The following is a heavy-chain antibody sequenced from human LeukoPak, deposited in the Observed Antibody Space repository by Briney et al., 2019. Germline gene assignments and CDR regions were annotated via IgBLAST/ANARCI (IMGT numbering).Heavy chain of an antibody. D-gene: IGHD2-15*01. Sequence: GGSLRLSCATSGFSFSAYWMTWVRQAPGTGLEWVSNINPAGTETYEVDPVKGRFTISRDNAKNLLYLQMNSLRAEDTAVYYCARFGYVAAVDLWGQGTLVTVSS. CDR2: INPAGTET. CDR1: GFSFSAYW. CDR3: ARFGYVAAVDL. J-gene: IGHJ4*02. V-gene: IGHV3-7*01.